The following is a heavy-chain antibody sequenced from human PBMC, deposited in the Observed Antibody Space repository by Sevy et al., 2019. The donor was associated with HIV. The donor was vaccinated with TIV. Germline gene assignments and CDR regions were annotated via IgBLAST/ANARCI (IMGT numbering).Heavy chain of an antibody. V-gene: IGHV1-2*02. CDR1: GYTFTGYY. Sequence: ASVKVSCKASGYTFTGYYMHWVRQAPGQGLEWMGWINPNSGGTNYAQKFQGRVTMTRDTSISTAYMELSRLRSDDTAVYYCARGTYYYGSGSYLGSWFDPWGRGTLVTVSS. CDR3: ARGTYYYGSGSYLGSWFDP. CDR2: INPNSGGT. J-gene: IGHJ5*02. D-gene: IGHD3-10*01.